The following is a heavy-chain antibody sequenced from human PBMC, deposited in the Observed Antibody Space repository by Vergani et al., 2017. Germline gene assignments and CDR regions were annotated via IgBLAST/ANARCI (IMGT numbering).Heavy chain of an antibody. D-gene: IGHD3-9*01. J-gene: IGHJ4*02. V-gene: IGHV3-72*01. CDR2: TRNKANSYTT. Sequence: EVQLVESGGGLIQPGGSLRLSCAASGFTVSSNYMSWVRQAPGKGLEWVGRTRNKANSYTTEYAASVKGRFTISRDDSKNSLYLQMNSLRAEDTAVYYCANSPLDILTGYLHSFDYWGQGTLVTVSS. CDR1: GFTVSSNY. CDR3: ANSPLDILTGYLHSFDY.